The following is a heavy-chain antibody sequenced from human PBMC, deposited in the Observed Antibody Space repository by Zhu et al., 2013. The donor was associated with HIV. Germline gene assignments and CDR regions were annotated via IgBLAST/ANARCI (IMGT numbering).Heavy chain of an antibody. CDR1: GGTFSSYA. V-gene: IGHV1-69*01. CDR2: IIPIFGTA. J-gene: IGHJ6*01. CDR3: ASGIVVATVFYYYGMDV. Sequence: QVQLVQSGAEVKKPGSSVKVSCKASGGTFSSYAISWVRQAPGQGLEWMGGIIPIFGTANYAQKFQGRVTITADESTSTAYMELSSLRSEDTAVYYCASGIVVATVFYYYGMDVWGPRGPRVTVSS. D-gene: IGHD5-12*01.